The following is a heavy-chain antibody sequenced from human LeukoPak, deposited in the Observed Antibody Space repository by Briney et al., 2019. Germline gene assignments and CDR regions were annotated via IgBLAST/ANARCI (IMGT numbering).Heavy chain of an antibody. J-gene: IGHJ4*02. Sequence: PGGSLRLSCAASGFTVSRNYMSWVRQAPGKGLEWVANINQDGSEKYYVDSVKGRFTISRDNAKNSLYLQMNSLRAEDTAVYYCARAPRYWGQGTLVTVSS. CDR2: INQDGSEK. CDR3: ARAPRY. CDR1: GFTVSRNY. V-gene: IGHV3-7*01.